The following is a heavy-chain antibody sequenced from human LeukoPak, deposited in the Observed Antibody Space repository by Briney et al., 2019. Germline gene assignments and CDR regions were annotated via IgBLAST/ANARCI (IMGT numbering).Heavy chain of an antibody. CDR1: GYTFTSYG. CDR3: ARDGRYCSGGSCYFFGVTSRPQAFDI. V-gene: IGHV1-18*04. CDR2: ISAYNGNT. Sequence: VASVKVSCKASGYTFTSYGISWVRQAPGQGLEWMGWISAYNGNTNYAQKLQGRVTMTTDTSTSTAYMELRSLRSDDTAVYYCARDGRYCSGGSCYFFGVTSRPQAFDIWAKGQWSPSLQ. J-gene: IGHJ3*02. D-gene: IGHD2-15*01.